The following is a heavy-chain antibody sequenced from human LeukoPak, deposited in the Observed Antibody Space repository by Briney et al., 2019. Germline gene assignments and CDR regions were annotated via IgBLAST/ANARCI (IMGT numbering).Heavy chain of an antibody. Sequence: PGGSLRLSCAASGFTFSSYGMHWVRQAPGKGLEWVAVIWYDGSNKYYADSVKGRFTISRDNSKNTLYLQMNSLRAEDTAVYYCATAPSDDYGDYWGQGTLVTVSS. CDR1: GFTFSSYG. V-gene: IGHV3-33*01. CDR2: IWYDGSNK. D-gene: IGHD2-15*01. CDR3: ATAPSDDYGDY. J-gene: IGHJ4*02.